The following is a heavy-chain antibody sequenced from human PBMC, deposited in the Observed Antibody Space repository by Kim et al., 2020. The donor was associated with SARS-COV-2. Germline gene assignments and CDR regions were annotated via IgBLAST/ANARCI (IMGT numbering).Heavy chain of an antibody. D-gene: IGHD5-12*01. Sequence: GGSLRLSCAASGFTFSSYGMHWVRQAPGKGLEWVAVIWYDGSNKYYADSVKGRFTISRDNSKNTLYLQMNSLRAEDTAVYYCARGEQQWLRLGALDYWGQGTLVTVSS. J-gene: IGHJ4*02. CDR1: GFTFSSYG. V-gene: IGHV3-33*01. CDR3: ARGEQQWLRLGALDY. CDR2: IWYDGSNK.